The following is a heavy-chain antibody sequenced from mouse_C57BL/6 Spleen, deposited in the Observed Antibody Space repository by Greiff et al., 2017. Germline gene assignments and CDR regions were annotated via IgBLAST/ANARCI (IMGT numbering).Heavy chain of an antibody. CDR3: AREMGRTMDY. V-gene: IGHV5-17*01. D-gene: IGHD4-1*01. Sequence: EVQGVESGGGLVQPGGSLKLSCAASGFTFSDYGRHWVRQAPEKGLAWVAYISSGSSTFYYADTVKGRFTISRDNAKNTLFLQMTSLRSEDTAMYYCAREMGRTMDYWGQGTSVTVSS. J-gene: IGHJ4*01. CDR1: GFTFSDYG. CDR2: ISSGSSTF.